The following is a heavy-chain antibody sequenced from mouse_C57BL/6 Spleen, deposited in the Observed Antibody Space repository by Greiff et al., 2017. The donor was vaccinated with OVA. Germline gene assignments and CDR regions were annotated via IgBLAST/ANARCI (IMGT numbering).Heavy chain of an antibody. Sequence: QVQLQQPGAELVKPGASVKLSCKASGYTFTSYWMHWVKQRPGQGLEWIGMIHPNSGSTNYNEKFKSKATLTVDKSSSTAYMQLSSLTSEDSAVYYCATGRSYGYAMDYWGQGTSVTVSS. V-gene: IGHV1-64*01. D-gene: IGHD1-1*01. CDR2: IHPNSGST. J-gene: IGHJ4*01. CDR3: ATGRSYGYAMDY. CDR1: GYTFTSYW.